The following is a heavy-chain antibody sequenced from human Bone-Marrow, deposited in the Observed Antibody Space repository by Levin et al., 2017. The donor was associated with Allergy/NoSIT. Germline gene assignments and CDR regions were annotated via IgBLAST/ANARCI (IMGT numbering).Heavy chain of an antibody. Sequence: GGSLRLSCAASGFTFDDYAMHWVRQAPGKGLEWVSGISWNSGSIGYADSVKGRFTISRDNAKNSLYLQMNSLRAEDTALYYCAKILVSYSSGWYLHYWGQGTLVTVSS. CDR2: ISWNSGSI. CDR1: GFTFDDYA. D-gene: IGHD6-19*01. CDR3: AKILVSYSSGWYLHY. V-gene: IGHV3-9*01. J-gene: IGHJ4*02.